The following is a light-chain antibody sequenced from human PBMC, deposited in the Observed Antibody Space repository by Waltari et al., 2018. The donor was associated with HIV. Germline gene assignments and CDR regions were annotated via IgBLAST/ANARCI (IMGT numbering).Light chain of an antibody. CDR1: SNDVGGYTY. J-gene: IGLJ1*01. V-gene: IGLV2-8*01. CDR2: EVN. CDR3: SSYTGNNTYV. Sequence: QSALTQPPSASGSPGQSVTISCTGSSNDVGGYTYVSWFQQPPARAPKLVIYEVNKGPSGVPDRFSGSKSGHTASLTVSGLQTEDEAEYYCSSYTGNNTYVFGTGTKVTVL.